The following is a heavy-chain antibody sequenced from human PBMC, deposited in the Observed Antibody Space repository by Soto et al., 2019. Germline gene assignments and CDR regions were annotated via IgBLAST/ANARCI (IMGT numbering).Heavy chain of an antibody. D-gene: IGHD3-22*01. V-gene: IGHV3-9*01. Sequence: GGSLRLSCAASGLTFNDYGMHWVRQTPGKGLEWVSSISWDSGSTGYADSVKGRFTVSRDNARNSLYLQMNSLRPEDTALYYCAKDTSGYFDAFDIWGQGTXVTVSS. CDR2: ISWDSGST. J-gene: IGHJ3*02. CDR1: GLTFNDYG. CDR3: AKDTSGYFDAFDI.